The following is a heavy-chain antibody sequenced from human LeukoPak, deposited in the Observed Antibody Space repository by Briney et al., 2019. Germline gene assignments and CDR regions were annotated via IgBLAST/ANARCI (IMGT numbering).Heavy chain of an antibody. CDR2: ISSSSSYI. V-gene: IGHV3-21*01. CDR1: GLTFSSYA. Sequence: GGSLRLSCAASGLTFSSYAMSWVRQAPGKGLEWVSSISSSSSYIYYADSVKGRFTISRDNAKNSLYLQMNGLRAEDTAVYYCARDESSTSFDYWGQGTLVTVSS. CDR3: ARDESSTSFDY. D-gene: IGHD3-10*01. J-gene: IGHJ4*02.